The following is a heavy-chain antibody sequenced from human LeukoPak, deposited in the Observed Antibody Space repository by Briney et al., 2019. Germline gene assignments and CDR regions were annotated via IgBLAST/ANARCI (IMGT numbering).Heavy chain of an antibody. CDR3: ARDQGYCYYYMDV. CDR2: INSDGSST. Sequence: GGFLRLSCAASGFTFSSYWVHWVRQAPGKGLVWVSRINSDGSSTSYADSVKGQFTISRDNAKNTLYLQMNSLRAEDTAIYYCARDQGYCYYYMDVWGKGTTVTVSS. CDR1: GFTFSSYW. V-gene: IGHV3-74*01. J-gene: IGHJ6*03.